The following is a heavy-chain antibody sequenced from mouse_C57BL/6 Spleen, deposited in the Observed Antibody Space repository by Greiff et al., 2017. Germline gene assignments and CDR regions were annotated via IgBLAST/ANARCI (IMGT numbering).Heavy chain of an antibody. CDR1: GYAFSSYW. Sequence: QVQLQQSGAELVKPGASVKISCKASGYAFSSYWMNWVKQRPGKGLEWIGQIYPGDGDTNYNGKFKGKATLNADKSSSTAYRQLSSLTCEDSAVYFGARRYYGPLFYAMDYWGQGTSVTVSS. D-gene: IGHD2-1*01. V-gene: IGHV1-80*01. J-gene: IGHJ4*01. CDR3: ARRYYGPLFYAMDY. CDR2: IYPGDGDT.